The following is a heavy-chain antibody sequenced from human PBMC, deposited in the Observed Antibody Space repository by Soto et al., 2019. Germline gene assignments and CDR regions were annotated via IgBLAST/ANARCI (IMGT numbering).Heavy chain of an antibody. V-gene: IGHV3-7*01. CDR1: GFTFSNYW. J-gene: IGHJ4*02. CDR3: ARDLFDY. Sequence: PGGSLRLSCAASGFTFSNYWMNWVRQAPGKGLEWVANINEDGSEKYYVDSAKGRFTISRDNAKNSLYLQMSSLRAEDTAVYYCARDLFDYWGQGNPVTVSS. CDR2: INEDGSEK.